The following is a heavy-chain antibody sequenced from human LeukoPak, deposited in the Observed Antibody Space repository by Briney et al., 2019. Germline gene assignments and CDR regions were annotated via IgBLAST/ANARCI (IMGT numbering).Heavy chain of an antibody. CDR1: GFSRSTDEVG. D-gene: IGHD6-25*01. CDR3: AYQVYSSGWHPFAY. CDR2: HYWNDNK. Sequence: SGPPLVEPTETLTLTCTFSGFSRSTDEVGVGWIRQPQGRALEWLAHHYWNDNKFYSPSLQSRLTITKDTSKNLVALTMTNVDPVDTATYYCAYQVYSSGWHPFAYWGQGILVTVAS. V-gene: IGHV2-5*01. J-gene: IGHJ4*02.